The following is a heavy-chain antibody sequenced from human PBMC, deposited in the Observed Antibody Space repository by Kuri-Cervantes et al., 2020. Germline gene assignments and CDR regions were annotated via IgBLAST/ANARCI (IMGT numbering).Heavy chain of an antibody. CDR3: AREKRGYSYDFYYYYGMDV. CDR1: GFTFSSYG. V-gene: IGHV3-30*03. D-gene: IGHD5-18*01. CDR2: ISYDGSNK. Sequence: GGSLRLSCAASGFTFSSYGMHWVRQAPGKGLEWVAVISYDGSNKYYADSVKGRFTISRDNSKNTLYLQMNSLRAEDTAVYYCAREKRGYSYDFYYYYGMDVWGQGTTVTVSS. J-gene: IGHJ6*02.